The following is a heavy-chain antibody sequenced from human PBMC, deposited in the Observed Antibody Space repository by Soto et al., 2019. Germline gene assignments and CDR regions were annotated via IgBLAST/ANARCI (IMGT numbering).Heavy chain of an antibody. CDR3: ARHCSSGSTASFYYSIDV. CDR2: INANNGNT. J-gene: IGHJ6*03. Sequence: ASVKVSCKASGYTFTIYGSSWVRQAPGQGHERKGRINANNGNTNYAQKFQGRVTMTTNTSISTAYMELSSLTSEDTAVYYCARHCSSGSTASFYYSIDVWGKGTTLTVSS. D-gene: IGHD2-15*01. CDR1: GYTFTIYG. V-gene: IGHV1-18*01.